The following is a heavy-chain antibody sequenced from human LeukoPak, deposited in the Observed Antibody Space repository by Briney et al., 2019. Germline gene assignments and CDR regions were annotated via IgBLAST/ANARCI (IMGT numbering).Heavy chain of an antibody. CDR3: ARDRDYSMPFDI. J-gene: IGHJ3*02. Sequence: SETLSLTCTVSGGSISSSSYYWGWIRQPPGKGLEWIGSIYYSGSTYHNPSLKSRVTISVDTSKNQFSLKLSSVTAADTAVYYCARDRDYSMPFDIWGQGTMVTVSS. V-gene: IGHV4-39*07. CDR1: GGSISSSSYY. CDR2: IYYSGST. D-gene: IGHD2-15*01.